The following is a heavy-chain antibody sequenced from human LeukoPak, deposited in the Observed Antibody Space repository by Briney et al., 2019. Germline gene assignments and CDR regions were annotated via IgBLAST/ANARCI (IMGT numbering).Heavy chain of an antibody. Sequence: ASVKVSCKASGGTFSSYAINWVRQAPGQGLEWMGGIIPAFGAANYAQKIQGRVTITTDESTSTAYMELSSLRSEDTAVYYCARGYCGGDCYSEAKNWFDPWGQGTLVTVSS. V-gene: IGHV1-69*05. CDR1: GGTFSSYA. D-gene: IGHD2-21*02. CDR3: ARGYCGGDCYSEAKNWFDP. J-gene: IGHJ5*02. CDR2: IIPAFGAA.